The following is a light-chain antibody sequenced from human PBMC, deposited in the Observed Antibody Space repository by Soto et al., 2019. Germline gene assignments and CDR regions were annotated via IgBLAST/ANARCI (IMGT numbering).Light chain of an antibody. CDR3: CSYTDTSGRV. CDR1: SSDVGGYDS. V-gene: IGLV2-14*01. CDR2: EVY. J-gene: IGLJ3*02. Sequence: QSALTQPASVSASPGQSITISCIGTSSDVGGYDSVSWYQQHPSRAPKVIIYEVYYRPSGVSDRFSGSKSGNTASLTISAVQPEDEADYFCCSYTDTSGRVFGGGTKVTVL.